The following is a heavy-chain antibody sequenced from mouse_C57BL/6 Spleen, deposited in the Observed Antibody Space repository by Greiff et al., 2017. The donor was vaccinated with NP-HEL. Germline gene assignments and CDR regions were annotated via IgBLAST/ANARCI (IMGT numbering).Heavy chain of an antibody. CDR3: ARNFYGSSCYAMDY. J-gene: IGHJ4*01. CDR2: IWSGGST. V-gene: IGHV2-2*01. D-gene: IGHD1-1*01. Sequence: VQLVESGPGLVQPSQSLSITCTVSGFSLTSYGVHWVRQSPGKGLEWLGVIWSGGSTDYNAAFISRLSISKDNSKSQVFFKMNSLQADDTAIYYCARNFYGSSCYAMDYWGQGTSVTVSS. CDR1: GFSLTSYG.